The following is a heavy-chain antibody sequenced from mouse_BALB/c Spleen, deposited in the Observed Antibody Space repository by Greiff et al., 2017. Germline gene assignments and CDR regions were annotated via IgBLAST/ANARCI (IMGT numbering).Heavy chain of an antibody. CDR2: IDPANGNT. V-gene: IGHV14-3*02. CDR1: GFNIKDTY. Sequence: EVQLVESGAELVKPGASVKLSCTASGFNIKDTYMHWVKQRPEQGLEWIGRIDPANGNTKYDPKFQGKATITADTSSNTAYLQLSSLTSEDTAVYYCATATFDYWGQGTTLTVSS. J-gene: IGHJ2*01. D-gene: IGHD1-2*01. CDR3: ATATFDY.